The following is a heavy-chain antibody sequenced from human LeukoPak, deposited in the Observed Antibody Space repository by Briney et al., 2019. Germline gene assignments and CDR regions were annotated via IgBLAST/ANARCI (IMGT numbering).Heavy chain of an antibody. CDR3: ARRYNWNNWFDP. D-gene: IGHD1-20*01. CDR2: IIPIFGTA. CDR1: GGTFSSYA. Sequence: GASVKVSCKASGGTFSSYAISWVRQAPGQGLEWMGGIIPIFGTANYAQKFQGRVTITADKSTSTAYMELSSLRSEDTAVYYCARRYNWNNWFDPWGQGTLVTVSS. V-gene: IGHV1-69*06. J-gene: IGHJ5*02.